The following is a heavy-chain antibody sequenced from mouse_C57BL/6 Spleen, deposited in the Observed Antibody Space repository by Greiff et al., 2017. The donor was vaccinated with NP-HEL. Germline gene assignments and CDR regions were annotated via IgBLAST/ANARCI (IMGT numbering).Heavy chain of an antibody. Sequence: VQLKESGPGLVQPSQSLSITCTVSGFSLTSYGVHWVRQSPGKGLEWLGVIWSGGSTDYNAAFISRLSISKDNSKSQVFFKMNSLQADDTAIYYCARNRGITTVVASYWYFDVWGTGTTVTVSS. J-gene: IGHJ1*03. V-gene: IGHV2-2*01. CDR1: GFSLTSYG. CDR2: IWSGGST. D-gene: IGHD1-1*01. CDR3: ARNRGITTVVASYWYFDV.